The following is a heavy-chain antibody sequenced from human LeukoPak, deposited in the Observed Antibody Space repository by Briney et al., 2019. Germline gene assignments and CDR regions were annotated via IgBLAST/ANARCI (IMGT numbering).Heavy chain of an antibody. CDR3: ARDPVTTWGYFDY. J-gene: IGHJ4*02. V-gene: IGHV3-30-3*01. Sequence: GGSLRLSCAASGFTFRNYAIHWVRQAPGKGLEWVAVISSDGTNKNYADSVKGRFTISRDKAKNTVYLQVNSLRSEDAAVYYCARDPVTTWGYFDYWGQGTLVTVSS. CDR2: ISSDGTNK. CDR1: GFTFRNYA. D-gene: IGHD4-17*01.